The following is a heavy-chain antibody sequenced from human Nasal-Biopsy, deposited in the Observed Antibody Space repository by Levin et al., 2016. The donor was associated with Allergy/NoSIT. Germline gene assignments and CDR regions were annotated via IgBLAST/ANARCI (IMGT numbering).Heavy chain of an antibody. CDR3: ARDVGVTSHYFDL. D-gene: IGHD1-26*01. V-gene: IGHV4-39*07. Sequence: SETLSLTCSVSRGSISSNQYYWGWLRQAPGKALEWIATIYHTGSSYYNPSLKSRVTISVDTSKNQFSLKLRSVTAADTAVYYCARDVGVTSHYFDLWGQGTLVTVSS. CDR2: IYHTGSS. CDR1: RGSISSNQYY. J-gene: IGHJ4*02.